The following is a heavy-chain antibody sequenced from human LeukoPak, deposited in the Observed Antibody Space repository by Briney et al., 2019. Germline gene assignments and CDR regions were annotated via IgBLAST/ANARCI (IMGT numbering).Heavy chain of an antibody. CDR3: ARGGIATAGIYLWYFDY. J-gene: IGHJ4*02. D-gene: IGHD6-13*01. V-gene: IGHV1-2*02. CDR1: EYTFTGYY. Sequence: ASVKVSCKASEYTFTGYYIHWVRQAPGQGLEWMGWINPNSGGTNYAQKFQGRVTMTRDTSISTAYMELSRLRSDDTAVYYCARGGIATAGIYLWYFDYWGQGTLVTVSS. CDR2: INPNSGGT.